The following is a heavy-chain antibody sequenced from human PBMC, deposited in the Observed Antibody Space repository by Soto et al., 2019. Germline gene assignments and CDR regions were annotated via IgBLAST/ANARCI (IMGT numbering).Heavy chain of an antibody. CDR1: GFTFDDYA. D-gene: IGHD4-17*01. CDR3: AKDRGLTTVTSDAFDI. J-gene: IGHJ3*02. CDR2: ISWNSGSI. Sequence: PGGSLSLSCAASGFTFDDYAMHWVRQAPGKGLEWVSGISWNSGSIGYADSVKGRFTISRDNAKNSLYLQMNSLRAEDTALYYCAKDRGLTTVTSDAFDIWGQGTMVTVSS. V-gene: IGHV3-9*01.